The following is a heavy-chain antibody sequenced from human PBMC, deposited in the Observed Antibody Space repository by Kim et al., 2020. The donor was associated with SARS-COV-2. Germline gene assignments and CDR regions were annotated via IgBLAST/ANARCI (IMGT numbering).Heavy chain of an antibody. J-gene: IGHJ6*02. V-gene: IGHV3-20*01. D-gene: IGHD3-10*01. Sequence: KGRFTLSRDNAKNSLYLQMNSLRAEDTALYHCARGGYYGSGSYYYYGMDVWGQGTTVTVSS. CDR3: ARGGYYGSGSYYYYGMDV.